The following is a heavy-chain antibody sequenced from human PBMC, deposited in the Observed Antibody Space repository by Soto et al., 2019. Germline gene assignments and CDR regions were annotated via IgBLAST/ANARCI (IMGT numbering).Heavy chain of an antibody. CDR3: ARDFQQYYDFWSGYPRGDGMDV. J-gene: IGHJ6*02. V-gene: IGHV4-30-4*01. CDR2: IYYSGST. CDR1: GGSISSGDYY. Sequence: LSLTCTVSGGSISSGDYYWSWIRQPPGKGLEWIGYIYYSGSTYYNPSLKSRVTISVDTSKNQFSLKLSSVTAADTAVYYCARDFQQYYDFWSGYPRGDGMDVWGQGTTVTVSS. D-gene: IGHD3-3*01.